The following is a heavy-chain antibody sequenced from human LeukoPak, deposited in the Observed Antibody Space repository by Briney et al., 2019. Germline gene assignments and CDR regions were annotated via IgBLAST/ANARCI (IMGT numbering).Heavy chain of an antibody. CDR1: GFTFSSYS. Sequence: GGSLRLSCAASGFTFSSYSMNWVRQAPGKGLEWVSSISSSSSYIYYADSVKGRFTISRDNAKNSLYLQMNSLRAEDTAVYYCAGTLSGRYYFDYWGQGTLVTVSS. D-gene: IGHD1-26*01. CDR3: AGTLSGRYYFDY. V-gene: IGHV3-21*01. J-gene: IGHJ4*02. CDR2: ISSSSSYI.